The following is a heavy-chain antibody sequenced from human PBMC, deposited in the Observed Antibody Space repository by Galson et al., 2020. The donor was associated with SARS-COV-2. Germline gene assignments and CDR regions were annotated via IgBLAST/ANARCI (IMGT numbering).Heavy chain of an antibody. J-gene: IGHJ6*02. CDR2: IYYSGST. D-gene: IGHD3-10*01. Sequence: SETLSLTCTVSGGSISSGDYYWSWIRQPPGKGLEWIGYIYYSGSTYYNPSLKSRVTISVDTSKNQFSLKLSSVTAADTAGYYCTRDLHHMVQGVINYGMDVWGQGTTVTVSS. CDR1: GGSISSGDYY. V-gene: IGHV4-30-4*01. CDR3: TRDLHHMVQGVINYGMDV.